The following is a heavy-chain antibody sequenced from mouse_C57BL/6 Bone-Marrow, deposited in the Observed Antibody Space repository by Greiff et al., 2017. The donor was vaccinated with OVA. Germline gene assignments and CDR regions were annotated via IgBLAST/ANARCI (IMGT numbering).Heavy chain of an antibody. CDR1: GYTFTSYG. V-gene: IGHV1-81*01. CDR2: IYPRSGNT. Sequence: QVQLQQSGAELARPGASVKLSCKASGYTFTSYGISWVKQRTGQGLEWIGEIYPRSGNTYYNEKFKGKATLTADKSSSTAYMGLRSLTSEDSAVYFCARENWSWFAYWGQGTLVTVSA. CDR3: ARENWSWFAY. J-gene: IGHJ3*01. D-gene: IGHD4-1*01.